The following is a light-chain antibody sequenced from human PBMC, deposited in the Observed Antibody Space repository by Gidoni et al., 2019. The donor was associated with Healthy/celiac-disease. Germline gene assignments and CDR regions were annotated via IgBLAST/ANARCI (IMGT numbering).Light chain of an antibody. Sequence: DIHMTHSPSSLSASVGDSVTITCRASQSISSYLNWYQQKPGKAPKLLIYAASSLQSGVPSRFSGSGSGTDFTLTISSLQPEDFATYYCQQRYSTPRTFGQGTKVEIK. CDR2: AAS. V-gene: IGKV1-39*01. CDR1: QSISSY. J-gene: IGKJ1*01. CDR3: QQRYSTPRT.